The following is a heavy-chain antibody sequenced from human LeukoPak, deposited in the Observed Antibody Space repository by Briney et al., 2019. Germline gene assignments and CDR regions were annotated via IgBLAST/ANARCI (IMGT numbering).Heavy chain of an antibody. Sequence: GESLKISCKGSGYRFTSYWIGWVRQMPGKGLEWMGIIYPGDSDTRYSPSFQGQVTISADKSISTAYLQWSSLKASDTAMYYCARRRITMVRGVAKDNYYYYMDVWGKGTTVTVSS. J-gene: IGHJ6*03. D-gene: IGHD3-10*01. CDR3: ARRRITMVRGVAKDNYYYYMDV. CDR1: GYRFTSYW. CDR2: IYPGDSDT. V-gene: IGHV5-51*01.